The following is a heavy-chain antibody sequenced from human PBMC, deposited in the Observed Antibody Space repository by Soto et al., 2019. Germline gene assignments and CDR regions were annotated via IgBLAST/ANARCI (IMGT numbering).Heavy chain of an antibody. CDR3: VRDYLLTGFDP. Sequence: SETLSLTWTVSGGSISNYYWTWVRQPPGKGLEWIGYVYYSGSTNYNPSLESRVTISIDASKNQFSLKMKSVTAADTAVYYCVRDYLLTGFDPWGQGALVTVSS. D-gene: IGHD3-9*01. CDR2: VYYSGST. CDR1: GGSISNYY. V-gene: IGHV4-59*01. J-gene: IGHJ5*02.